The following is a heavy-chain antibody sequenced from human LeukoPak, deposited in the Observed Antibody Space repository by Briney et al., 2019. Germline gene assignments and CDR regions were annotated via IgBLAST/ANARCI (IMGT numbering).Heavy chain of an antibody. D-gene: IGHD3-10*01. CDR1: GFTFSGYG. Sequence: PGGSLRLPCAASGFTFSGYGMHCVRQAPGKGLEWVAFIRYDGSNKYYADSVKGRFTISRDNSKNTLYLQMNSLRAEDTAVYYCANRRGTYMDVWGKGTTVTVSS. CDR3: ANRRGTYMDV. V-gene: IGHV3-30*02. J-gene: IGHJ6*03. CDR2: IRYDGSNK.